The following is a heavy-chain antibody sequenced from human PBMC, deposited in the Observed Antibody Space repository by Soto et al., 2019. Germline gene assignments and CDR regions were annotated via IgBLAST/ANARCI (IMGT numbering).Heavy chain of an antibody. CDR2: ISGSSGTT. V-gene: IGHV3-23*01. Sequence: EVQLLESGGGLVQPGGSLRLSCAASGFTFSSYAMNWVRQAPGKGLEWVSAISGSSGTTSYADSVKGRFTISRDNSENTLYLQMNRLRPEDTAIYLCAKVSRGFLDYWGQGTLVTVSS. CDR3: AKVSRGFLDY. J-gene: IGHJ4*02. CDR1: GFTFSSYA. D-gene: IGHD3-22*01.